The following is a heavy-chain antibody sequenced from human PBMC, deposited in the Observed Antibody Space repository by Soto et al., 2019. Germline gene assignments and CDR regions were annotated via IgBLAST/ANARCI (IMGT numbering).Heavy chain of an antibody. V-gene: IGHV1-18*04. CDR2: ISAYNGNT. CDR1: GYTFTSYG. D-gene: IGHD2-2*01. J-gene: IGHJ6*02. Sequence: GASVKVSCKASGYTFTSYGISWVRQAPGQGLEWMGWISAYNGNTNYAQKLQGRVTMTTDTSTSTAYMELRSLRSDDTAVYYCASPGYCSSTSCYDYYYYGMDVWGQGTTVTVSS. CDR3: ASPGYCSSTSCYDYYYYGMDV.